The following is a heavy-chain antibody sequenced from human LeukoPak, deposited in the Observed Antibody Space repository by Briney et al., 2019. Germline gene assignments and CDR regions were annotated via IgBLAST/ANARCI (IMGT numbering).Heavy chain of an antibody. CDR3: ARADFWNGLFDY. D-gene: IGHD3-3*01. J-gene: IGHJ4*02. Sequence: SETLSLTCTVSGGSISSGTYYWTWIRQPAGKGLEWIGRVYTRGSTNYNPSLKSRVTISVDTSKNQFSLKLNSVTAADTAVYYCARADFWNGLFDYWGQGTLVTVSS. CDR2: VYTRGST. CDR1: GGSISSGTYY. V-gene: IGHV4-61*02.